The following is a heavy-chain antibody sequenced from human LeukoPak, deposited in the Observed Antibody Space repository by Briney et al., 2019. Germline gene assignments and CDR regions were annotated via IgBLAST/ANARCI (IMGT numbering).Heavy chain of an antibody. J-gene: IGHJ1*01. CDR1: GYTLTELS. CDR2: FDPEDGET. Sequence: ASVKVSCKVSGYTLTELSMHWVRQAPGKGLEWMGGFDPEDGETIYAQKFQGRVTMTEDTSTDTAYMELRSLRSEDTALYYCAKDIWRRSSSLQGYFQHWGQGTLVTVSS. CDR3: AKDIWRRSSSLQGYFQH. V-gene: IGHV1-24*01. D-gene: IGHD6-13*01.